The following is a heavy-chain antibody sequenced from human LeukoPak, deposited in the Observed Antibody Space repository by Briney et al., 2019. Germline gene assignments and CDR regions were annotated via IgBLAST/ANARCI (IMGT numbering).Heavy chain of an antibody. CDR2: ISSSDRYI. CDR1: KFTFSSYR. CDR3: ARDRGTVSGSYVDAFDI. Sequence: GGSLRLSCAASKFTFSSYRMNWVRQAPGKGLEWVSSISSSDRYIFYADSVKGRFTISRDNVKNSLYLQMNSLRAEDTAVYYCARDRGTVSGSYVDAFDIWGQGTMVTVS. J-gene: IGHJ3*02. D-gene: IGHD3-16*01. V-gene: IGHV3-21*01.